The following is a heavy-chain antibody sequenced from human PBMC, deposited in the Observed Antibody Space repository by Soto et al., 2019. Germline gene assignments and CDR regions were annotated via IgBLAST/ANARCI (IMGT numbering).Heavy chain of an antibody. Sequence: QVQLVQSGAEVKKPGSSVKVSCKASGGTFSSYAISWVRQAPGQGLEWMGGIIPIFGTANYAQKFQGRVKMTADESTNTDYMELSSLKSEDTAVSYCARGDTYYYDSSGYLLTRAAFDIWGQGTMVTVS. CDR3: ARGDTYYYDSSGYLLTRAAFDI. V-gene: IGHV1-69*01. CDR1: GGTFSSYA. D-gene: IGHD3-22*01. J-gene: IGHJ3*02. CDR2: IIPIFGTA.